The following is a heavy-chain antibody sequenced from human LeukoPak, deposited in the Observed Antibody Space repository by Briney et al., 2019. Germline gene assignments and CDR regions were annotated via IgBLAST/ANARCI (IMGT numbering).Heavy chain of an antibody. CDR1: GYTFTDYY. Sequence: ASVKVSCKASGYTFTDYYIQWVRQAPGQGLDGMGWFNPNSGGSDYAQKFQDRVTMTGDTSISSGYMELSRLISEDTAVYYCAREKLRYFEKTGFDSWGQGTLVTVSS. CDR3: AREKLRYFEKTGFDS. J-gene: IGHJ5*01. D-gene: IGHD3-9*01. V-gene: IGHV1-2*02. CDR2: FNPNSGGS.